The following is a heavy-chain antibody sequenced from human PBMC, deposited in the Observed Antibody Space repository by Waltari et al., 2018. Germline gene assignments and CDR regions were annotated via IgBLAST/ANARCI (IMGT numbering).Heavy chain of an antibody. CDR2: IDWENDK. V-gene: IGHV2-70*04. J-gene: IGHJ4*02. CDR1: GFSLSTSGMR. CDR3: ARSTGTTARPDY. Sequence: QVTLKESGPALVKPTQTLTLTCTFSGFSLSTSGMRVSWIRQPPGKALEWLARIDWENDKFYSTSLKTRLTISKDSSKNQVVLTMTNIDPADTATYYCARSTGTTARPDYWGQGTLVIVSS. D-gene: IGHD6-6*01.